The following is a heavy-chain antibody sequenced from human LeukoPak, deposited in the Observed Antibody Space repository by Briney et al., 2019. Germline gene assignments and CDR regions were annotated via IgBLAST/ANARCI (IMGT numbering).Heavy chain of an antibody. Sequence: GGSLRLSCAASGFTFNGSAVHWVRPSSGKGLEWVGHIDKKDNLYATAYAESVKGRFTISRDDSKDTAFLHMDSLKTEDTALYYCTRDRGTYNWFDPWGQGTLVTVSS. J-gene: IGHJ5*02. D-gene: IGHD2-15*01. V-gene: IGHV3-73*01. CDR3: TRDRGTYNWFDP. CDR2: IDKKDNLYAT. CDR1: GFTFNGSA.